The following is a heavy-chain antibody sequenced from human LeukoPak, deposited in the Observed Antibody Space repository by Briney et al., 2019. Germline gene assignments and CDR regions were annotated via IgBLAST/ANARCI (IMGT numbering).Heavy chain of an antibody. V-gene: IGHV1-8*01. D-gene: IGHD7-27*01. Sequence: ASVKVSCKTSGYTFSSYDINWVRQATGQGLEWMGWMSPNSGDTGYAQKFQGRVTMTSDSSISTAYMELSSLRSEDTAIYYCVRTPPNWGFDYWGQGTLVTVSS. CDR2: MSPNSGDT. CDR3: VRTPPNWGFDY. CDR1: GYTFSSYD. J-gene: IGHJ4*02.